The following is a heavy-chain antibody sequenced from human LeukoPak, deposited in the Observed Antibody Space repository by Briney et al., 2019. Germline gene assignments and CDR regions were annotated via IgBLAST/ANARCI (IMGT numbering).Heavy chain of an antibody. Sequence: PSETLSLTCTVSTDSISSSSHHWGWIRQSPGKGLEWIGCIYYGRTTYYNPSLNSRVAISVVTSKNQFSLQLNSVTAADTAVYYCVRHDGRGGATMGALDSWGQGSLVTVSS. CDR1: TDSISSSSHH. CDR3: VRHDGRGGATMGALDS. V-gene: IGHV4-39*01. CDR2: IYYGRTT. J-gene: IGHJ4*02. D-gene: IGHD5-24*01.